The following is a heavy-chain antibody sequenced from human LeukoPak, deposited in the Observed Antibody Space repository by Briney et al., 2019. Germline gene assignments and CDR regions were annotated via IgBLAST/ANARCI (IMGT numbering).Heavy chain of an antibody. J-gene: IGHJ3*02. D-gene: IGHD2-2*01. CDR2: SNPNSGGT. V-gene: IGHV1-2*06. Sequence: ASVKVSCKASGYTFTGYYMHWVRQAPGQGLEWMGRSNPNSGGTNYAQKFQGRVTMTRDTSISTAYMELSRLRSDDTAVYYCAILRRGYCSSTSCWGHDAFDIWGQGTMVTVPS. CDR3: AILRRGYCSSTSCWGHDAFDI. CDR1: GYTFTGYY.